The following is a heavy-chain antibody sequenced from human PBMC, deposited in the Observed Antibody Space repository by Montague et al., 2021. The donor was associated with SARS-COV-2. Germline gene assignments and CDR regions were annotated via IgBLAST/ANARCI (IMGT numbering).Heavy chain of an antibody. D-gene: IGHD6-13*01. J-gene: IGHJ4*02. CDR2: ISAGGGA. CDR1: GDSITYFY. V-gene: IGHV4-4*07. Sequence: SETLSLTCTVSGDSITYFYWNWIRQPAGNGLEWIGRISAGGGANYNPSLKSRVTMSMDTSKRQLSLRLSPVTAADTAVYYCARDVVAAPGTFDYWGQGTLVTVSS. CDR3: ARDVVAAPGTFDY.